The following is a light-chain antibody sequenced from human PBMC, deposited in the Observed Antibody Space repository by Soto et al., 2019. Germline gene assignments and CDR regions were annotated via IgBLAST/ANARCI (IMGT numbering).Light chain of an antibody. CDR3: QPYNTYSRT. CDR2: KAS. CDR1: QSISSW. J-gene: IGKJ1*01. Sequence: DIQMTQSPSTLSASVGDRVSITCRASQSISSWLAWYQQKPGKAPNLLIYKASTLESGVPSRFNGRGSGTEFTLTITSLQPDDFAPYYCQPYNTYSRTFGQGTKVEIK. V-gene: IGKV1-5*03.